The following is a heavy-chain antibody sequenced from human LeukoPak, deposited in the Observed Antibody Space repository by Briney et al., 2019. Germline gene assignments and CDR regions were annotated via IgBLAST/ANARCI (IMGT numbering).Heavy chain of an antibody. V-gene: IGHV4-61*02. CDR1: GGSISSGSYY. CDR3: ARGDYDFWSGYYHFDY. Sequence: TSQTLSLTCTVSGGSISSGSYYWSWIRQPAGKGLEWIGRIYTSGSTNYNPSLKSRVTISVDTSKNQFSLKLSSVTAADTAVYYCARGDYDFWSGYYHFDYWGQGTLVTVSS. D-gene: IGHD3-3*01. J-gene: IGHJ4*02. CDR2: IYTSGST.